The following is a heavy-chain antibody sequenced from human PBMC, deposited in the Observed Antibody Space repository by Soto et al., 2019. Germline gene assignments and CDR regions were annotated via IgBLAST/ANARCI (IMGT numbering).Heavy chain of an antibody. J-gene: IGHJ5*02. CDR3: AREYCNGGTCYSP. CDR2: IYPGDSHP. D-gene: IGHD2-15*01. V-gene: IGHV5-51*01. CDR1: GYSFTSYW. Sequence: PGESLKISCKGSGYSFTSYWIGWVRQMPGKGLEWMGIIYPGDSHPRYSPSFQGQVTISADKSINTAYLQWTSLRASDTAMYYCAREYCNGGTCYSPWGQGTLVTVSS.